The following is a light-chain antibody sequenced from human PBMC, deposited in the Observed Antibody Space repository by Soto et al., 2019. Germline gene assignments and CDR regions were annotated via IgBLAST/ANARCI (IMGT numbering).Light chain of an antibody. CDR1: STSVPVYNY. Sequence: QSVLTQPRAVSGSPGQSVTISCSGTSTSVPVYNYVSWYQHRPGKAPRLIILGVDKRPSGVPARFSGSKSGDTASLIISGLQPDDEADYYCSSYAGTFPLFGGGTKLTVL. V-gene: IGLV2-11*01. CDR3: SSYAGTFPL. CDR2: GVD. J-gene: IGLJ3*02.